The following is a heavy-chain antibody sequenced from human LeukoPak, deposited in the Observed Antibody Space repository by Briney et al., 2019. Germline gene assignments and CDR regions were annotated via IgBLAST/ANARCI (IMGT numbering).Heavy chain of an antibody. J-gene: IGHJ6*02. CDR2: IYYTGSR. CDR3: ARAVHPPRVPVKDAYGLDV. CDR1: GASISSSDW. D-gene: IGHD2-8*02. V-gene: IGHV4-4*02. Sequence: SETLSLTCVVSGASISSSDWWSWVRQSPGKGLEWIGEIYYTGSRNYNPSLKSRVAMSVDTSKNQFSLELTSVTAADPAEYYWARAVHPPRVPVKDAYGLDVWGQGTTVTVSS.